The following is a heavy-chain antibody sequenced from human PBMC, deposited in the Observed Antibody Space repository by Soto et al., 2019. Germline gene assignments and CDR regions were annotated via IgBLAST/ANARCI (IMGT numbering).Heavy chain of an antibody. CDR3: AKWTCSGGSCYFDY. V-gene: IGHV3-30*18. CDR1: GFTFSSYG. Sequence: PGGSLRLSCAASGFTFSSYGMHWVRQAPGKGLEWVAVISYDGSNKYYADSVKGRFTVSRDNSKNTLYVQMNSLRAEDTAVYYCAKWTCSGGSCYFDYWGQGTLVTVSS. CDR2: ISYDGSNK. J-gene: IGHJ4*02. D-gene: IGHD2-15*01.